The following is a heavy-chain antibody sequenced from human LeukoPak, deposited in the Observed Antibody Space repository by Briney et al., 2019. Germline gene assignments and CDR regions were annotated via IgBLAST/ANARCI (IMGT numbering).Heavy chain of an antibody. J-gene: IGHJ4*02. V-gene: IGHV4-61*01. Sequence: SETLSLTCTVSGGSVSSGSYYWSWIRQPPGKGLEWIGYIYYSRSTNYNPSLKSRVTISVDTSKNQFSLKLTSVTAADTAMYYCASLYCSRSSCFFDDWGQGTLVTVSS. CDR3: ASLYCSRSSCFFDD. CDR2: IYYSRST. D-gene: IGHD2-2*01. CDR1: GGSVSSGSYY.